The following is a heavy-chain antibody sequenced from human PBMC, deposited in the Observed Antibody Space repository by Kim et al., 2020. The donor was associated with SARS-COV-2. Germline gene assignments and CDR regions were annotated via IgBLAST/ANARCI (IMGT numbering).Heavy chain of an antibody. Sequence: SQTFQGRVTITRDTSASTAYMELSSLRSEDTAVYYCASPLRYYYYYGMDVWGQGTTVTVSS. J-gene: IGHJ6*02. CDR3: ASPLRYYYYYGMDV. D-gene: IGHD3-16*02. V-gene: IGHV1-3*01.